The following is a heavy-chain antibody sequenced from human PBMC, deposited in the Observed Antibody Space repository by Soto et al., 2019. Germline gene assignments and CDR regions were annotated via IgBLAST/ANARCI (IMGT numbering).Heavy chain of an antibody. J-gene: IGHJ4*02. CDR2: IYYSGST. V-gene: IGHV4-59*01. Sequence: SETLSLTCTVSGGSISTSSWSWIRQPPGKGLEWIGIYYSGSTNYNPSLKSRVTISVDTSKNQFSLKLSSVTAADTAVYYCARDSYDSSGYYSFDFWGQGTLVTVSS. CDR1: GGSISTSS. CDR3: ARDSYDSSGYYSFDF. D-gene: IGHD3-22*01.